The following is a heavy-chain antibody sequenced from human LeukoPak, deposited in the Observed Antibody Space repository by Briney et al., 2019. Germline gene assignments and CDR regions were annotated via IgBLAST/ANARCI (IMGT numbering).Heavy chain of an antibody. J-gene: IGHJ4*02. V-gene: IGHV1-2*02. D-gene: IGHD4-11*01. CDR2: INPNSGGT. CDR1: GYTFTGYY. Sequence: ASVKVSCKASGYTFTGYYMHWVRQAPGQGLEWMGWINPNSGGTNYAQKFQGRVTMTRDTSISTAYMELSSLRSEDTAVYYCASSYDYTRYYFDYWGQGTLVTVSS. CDR3: ASSYDYTRYYFDY.